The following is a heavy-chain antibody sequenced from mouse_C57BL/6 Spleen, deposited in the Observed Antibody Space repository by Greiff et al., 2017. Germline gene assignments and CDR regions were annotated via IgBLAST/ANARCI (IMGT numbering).Heavy chain of an antibody. V-gene: IGHV1-64*01. CDR2: IHPNSGST. Sequence: VQLQQPGAELVKPGASVKLSCKASGYTFTSYWMHWVKQRPGQGLEWIGMIHPNSGSTNYNEKFKSKATLTVDTSASTAYMQLSSLTSEDSAVYYCARNYGSSYWYFDVWGTGTTVTVSS. J-gene: IGHJ1*03. CDR1: GYTFTSYW. CDR3: ARNYGSSYWYFDV. D-gene: IGHD1-1*01.